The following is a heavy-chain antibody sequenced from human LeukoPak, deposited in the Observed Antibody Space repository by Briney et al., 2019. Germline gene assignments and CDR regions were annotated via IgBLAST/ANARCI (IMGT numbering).Heavy chain of an antibody. V-gene: IGHV1-2*02. D-gene: IGHD1-26*01. CDR3: ARDRSGSYGWFDP. J-gene: IGHJ5*02. CDR2: INPNSGGT. CDR1: GYTFTGYY. Sequence: ASVKVSCKASGYTFTGYYMHWVRQAPGQGLEWMGWINPNSGGTNYAQKFQGRVTMPRDTSISTAYMELSRLRSDDTAVYYCARDRSGSYGWFDPWGQGTLVTVSS.